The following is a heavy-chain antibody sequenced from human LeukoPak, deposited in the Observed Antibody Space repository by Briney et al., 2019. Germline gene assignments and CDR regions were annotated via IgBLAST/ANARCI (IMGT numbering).Heavy chain of an antibody. J-gene: IGHJ4*02. D-gene: IGHD6-13*01. CDR3: ARDSFLRQQLATPFDY. CDR2: ISSSSSTI. CDR1: GFTFSSYW. Sequence: GGSLRLSCAASGFTFSSYWMSWVRQAPGKGLEWVSYISSSSSTIYYADSVKGRFTISRDNAKNSLYLQMNSLRAEDTAVYYCARDSFLRQQLATPFDYWGQGTLVTVSS. V-gene: IGHV3-48*01.